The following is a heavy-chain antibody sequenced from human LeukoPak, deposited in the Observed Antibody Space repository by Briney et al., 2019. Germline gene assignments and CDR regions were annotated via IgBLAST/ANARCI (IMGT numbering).Heavy chain of an antibody. CDR3: VRDDDAYGFDY. Sequence: GGSLRLSCAASGFIFSRHWMHWVRQAPGEGLVCVARVKKDGTYRDYGDSVKGRFTISRDNAKNTLYLQMNSLRVEDTARYYCVRDDDAYGFDYWGQGTVVTVSS. D-gene: IGHD3-16*01. CDR2: VKKDGTYR. CDR1: GFIFSRHW. V-gene: IGHV3-74*01. J-gene: IGHJ4*02.